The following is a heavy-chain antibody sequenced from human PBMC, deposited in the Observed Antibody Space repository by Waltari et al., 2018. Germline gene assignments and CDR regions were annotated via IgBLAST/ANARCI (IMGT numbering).Heavy chain of an antibody. D-gene: IGHD4-17*01. Sequence: EVQLLESGGGLVQPGGSLRLSCAASGFTFSSLAMSRVRRAPGKGLEWVSAISGSGGSTYYADSVKGRFTISRDNSKNTLYLQMNSLRAEDTAVYYCAKDDYGDLYYFDYWGQGTLVTVSS. CDR2: ISGSGGST. V-gene: IGHV3-23*01. CDR3: AKDDYGDLYYFDY. CDR1: GFTFSSLA. J-gene: IGHJ4*02.